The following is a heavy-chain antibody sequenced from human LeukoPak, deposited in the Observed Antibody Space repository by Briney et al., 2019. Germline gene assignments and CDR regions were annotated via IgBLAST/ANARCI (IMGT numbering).Heavy chain of an antibody. D-gene: IGHD2-2*01. CDR1: GFIFSSYA. CDR3: AKEDVVVPAVGLDY. V-gene: IGHV3-23*01. CDR2: IAGNGGST. Sequence: QPGGSLRLSCAASGFIFSSYAMSWVRQAPGKGLEWVSGIAGNGGSTYSADSVKGRFTISRDNSKNTLYLQMNSLRAEDTAVYYCAKEDVVVPAVGLDYWGQGSLVTVSS. J-gene: IGHJ4*02.